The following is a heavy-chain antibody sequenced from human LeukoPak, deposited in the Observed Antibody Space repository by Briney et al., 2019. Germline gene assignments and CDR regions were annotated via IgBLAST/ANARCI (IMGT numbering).Heavy chain of an antibody. CDR2: INPSGGST. Sequence: ASVKASCKASGYTFTSYYMHWVRQAPGQGLEWMGIINPSGGSTSYAQKFQGRVTMTRDTSTSTVYMELSRLRSDDTAVYYCARDLHCSGGSCRNWFDPWGQGTLVTVFS. D-gene: IGHD2-15*01. CDR1: GYTFTSYY. J-gene: IGHJ5*02. V-gene: IGHV1-46*01. CDR3: ARDLHCSGGSCRNWFDP.